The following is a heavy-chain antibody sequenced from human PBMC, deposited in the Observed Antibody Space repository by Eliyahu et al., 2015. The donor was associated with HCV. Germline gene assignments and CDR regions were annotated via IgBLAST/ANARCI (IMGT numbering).Heavy chain of an antibody. Sequence: QVQLQQWGAGLLKPSETLSLTCAVYGGSFSGYYWSWIRQPPGKGLEWIWEIXHSGSTNYNPSLKSRVTISVDTSKNQFSLKLSSVTAADTAVYYCARGWGVLTLDYWGQGTLVTVSS. CDR1: GGSFSGYY. D-gene: IGHD3-16*01. V-gene: IGHV4-34*01. CDR2: IXHSGST. J-gene: IGHJ4*02. CDR3: ARGWGVLTLDY.